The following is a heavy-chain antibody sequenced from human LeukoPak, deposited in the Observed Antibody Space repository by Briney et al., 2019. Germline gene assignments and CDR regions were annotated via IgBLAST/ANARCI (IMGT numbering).Heavy chain of an antibody. CDR2: INPSDSYT. Sequence: GESLRISCQGSGYSFTNFWITWVRQMPGKALEWMGRINPSDSYTDYSPSFQGHVTISADKSISTAYLQWNTLKASDTAMYYCARQTGGYWGQGTLVTVPS. CDR1: GYSFTNFW. CDR3: ARQTGGY. V-gene: IGHV5-10-1*01. D-gene: IGHD1-14*01. J-gene: IGHJ4*02.